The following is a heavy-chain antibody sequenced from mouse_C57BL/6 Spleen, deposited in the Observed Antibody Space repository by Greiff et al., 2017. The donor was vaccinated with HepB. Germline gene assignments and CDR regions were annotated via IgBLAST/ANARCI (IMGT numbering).Heavy chain of an antibody. Sequence: QVQLQQPGAELVKPGASVKLSCKASGYTFTSYWMHWVKQRPGQGLEWIGMIHPNSGSTNYNEKFKSKATLTVDKSSSTAYMQLSSLTSEDSAVYYCARGHDGYYVFFAYWGQGTLVTVSA. J-gene: IGHJ3*01. CDR2: IHPNSGST. CDR1: GYTFTSYW. D-gene: IGHD2-3*01. CDR3: ARGHDGYYVFFAY. V-gene: IGHV1-64*01.